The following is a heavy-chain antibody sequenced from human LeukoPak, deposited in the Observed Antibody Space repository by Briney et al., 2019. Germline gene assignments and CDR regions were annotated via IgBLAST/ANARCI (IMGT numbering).Heavy chain of an antibody. CDR2: IYYSGGT. J-gene: IGHJ5*02. Sequence: SETLSLTCTVSGGSISSSSYYWGWIRQPPGKGLEWIGSIYYSGGTYYNPSLKSRVTISVDTSKNQFSLKLSSVTAADTAVYYCARQRPVMAAAGTRGWFDPWGQGTLVTVSS. D-gene: IGHD6-13*01. CDR1: GGSISSSSYY. V-gene: IGHV4-39*01. CDR3: ARQRPVMAAAGTRGWFDP.